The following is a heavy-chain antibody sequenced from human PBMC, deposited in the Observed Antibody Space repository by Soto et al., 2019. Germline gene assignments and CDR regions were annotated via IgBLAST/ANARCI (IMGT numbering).Heavy chain of an antibody. CDR3: ARVHTYYYYSGSFDY. CDR1: GYTFTGYY. D-gene: IGHD2-15*01. J-gene: IGHJ4*02. CDR2: INPNNGDT. V-gene: IGHV1-2*02. Sequence: GASVKVSFKASGYTFTGYYLHWLRQAPGQGLEWMGWINPNNGDTNYAQNFQGRVTMTRDTSISTAYMELSGLRSDDTAVYYCARVHTYYYYSGSFDYWGQGTLVTVSS.